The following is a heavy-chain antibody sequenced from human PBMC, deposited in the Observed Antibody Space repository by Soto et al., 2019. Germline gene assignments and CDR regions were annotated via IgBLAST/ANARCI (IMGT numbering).Heavy chain of an antibody. D-gene: IGHD1-26*01. CDR2: IWYDGSNK. CDR1: GFTFSSYG. J-gene: IGHJ4*02. V-gene: IGHV3-33*01. CDR3: ARDHSYYYFDY. Sequence: GGSLRLSCAASGFTFSSYGMHWVRQAPGKGLEWVAVIWYDGSNKYYADSVKGRFTISRDNSKNTLYLQMNSLRAEDTAVYYCARDHSYYYFDYWGQGTLVTVS.